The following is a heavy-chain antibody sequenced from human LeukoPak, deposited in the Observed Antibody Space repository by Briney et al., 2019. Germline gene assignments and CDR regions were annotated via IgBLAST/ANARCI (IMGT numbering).Heavy chain of an antibody. V-gene: IGHV5-51*01. CDR3: ARQWGDCSSTSCYSAY. CDR2: IYPGDSDT. Sequence: GESLKISCKGSGYIFTNYWIAWVRQLPGKGLECLGIIYPGDSDTRYSPSFQGQVTISADKSISTAYLQWSSLKASDTAIYYCARQWGDCSSTSCYSAYWGQGTLVTVSS. CDR1: GYIFTNYW. J-gene: IGHJ4*02. D-gene: IGHD2-2*01.